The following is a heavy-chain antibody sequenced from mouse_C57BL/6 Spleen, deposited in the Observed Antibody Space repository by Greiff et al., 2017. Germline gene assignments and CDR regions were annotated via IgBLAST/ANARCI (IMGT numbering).Heavy chain of an antibody. CDR3: ARELGRGYFDY. Sequence: QVQLQQSGPELVKPGASVKISCKASGYAFSSSWMNWVKQRPGKGLEWIGRIYPGDGDTNYNGKFKGKATLTADKSSSTAYMQLSSLTSEDSAVYFCARELGRGYFDYWGQGTTLTVSS. CDR1: GYAFSSSW. V-gene: IGHV1-82*01. J-gene: IGHJ2*01. CDR2: IYPGDGDT. D-gene: IGHD4-1*01.